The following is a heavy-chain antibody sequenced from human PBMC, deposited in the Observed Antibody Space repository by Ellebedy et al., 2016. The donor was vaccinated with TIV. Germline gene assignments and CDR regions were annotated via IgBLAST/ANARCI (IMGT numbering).Heavy chain of an antibody. Sequence: SETLSLTXAVYGGSFSGYYWSWIRQPPGKGLEWIGEINHSGSTNYNPSLKSRVTISVDTSKNQFSLKLSSVTAADTAVYYCARVVGAYCGGDCPNGMDVWGQGTTVTVSS. J-gene: IGHJ6*02. CDR2: INHSGST. CDR1: GGSFSGYY. V-gene: IGHV4-34*01. CDR3: ARVVGAYCGGDCPNGMDV. D-gene: IGHD2-21*02.